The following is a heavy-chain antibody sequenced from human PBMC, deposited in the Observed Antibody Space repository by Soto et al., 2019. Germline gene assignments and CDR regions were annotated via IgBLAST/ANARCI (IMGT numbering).Heavy chain of an antibody. Sequence: TLSLTCTVSGDSISSGGYYWSWIRQHPGKGLEWIGYIYYSGSTSYNPSLKSRVTISVDTSKNQFSLKLSSVTAADTAVYYCAREIPSPCYFDYWGQGTLVTVS. CDR1: GDSISSGGYY. CDR3: AREIPSPCYFDY. D-gene: IGHD2-2*01. CDR2: IYYSGST. J-gene: IGHJ4*02. V-gene: IGHV4-31*03.